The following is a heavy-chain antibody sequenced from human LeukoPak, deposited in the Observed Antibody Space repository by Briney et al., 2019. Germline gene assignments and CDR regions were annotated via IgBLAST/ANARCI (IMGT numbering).Heavy chain of an antibody. V-gene: IGHV3-7*01. D-gene: IGHD2-2*01. Sequence: PGGSLRLSCAASGFTFSSYWMSWVRQAPGKGLEWVANIKQDGSEKYYVDSVKGRFTISRDNAKNSLYLQMNSLRAEDTAVYYCARVGPAAEEAFDIWGQGTMVTVSS. CDR3: ARVGPAAEEAFDI. J-gene: IGHJ3*02. CDR1: GFTFSSYW. CDR2: IKQDGSEK.